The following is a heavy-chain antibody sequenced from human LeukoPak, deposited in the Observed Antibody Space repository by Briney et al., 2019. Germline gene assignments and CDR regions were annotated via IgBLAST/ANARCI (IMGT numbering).Heavy chain of an antibody. V-gene: IGHV3-74*01. Sequence: GGSLRLSCAASGFTFSSYWMHWVRQAPGKGLVWVSRINSDGRSTSYADSVKGRFTISRDNAKNTLYLQMNSLRAEDTAVYYCARDPTLALTLRWFDPWGREPWSPSPQ. J-gene: IGHJ5*02. CDR1: GFTFSSYW. CDR2: INSDGRST. D-gene: IGHD5-12*01. CDR3: ARDPTLALTLRWFDP.